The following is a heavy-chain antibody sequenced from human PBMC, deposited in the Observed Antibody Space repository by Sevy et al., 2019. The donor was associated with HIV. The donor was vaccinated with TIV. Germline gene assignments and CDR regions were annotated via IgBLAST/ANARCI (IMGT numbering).Heavy chain of an antibody. Sequence: GGSLRLSCLASGFTFSDPWMSWVRQAPGKGLEWVGRIKSKADGGTTDDAAPVKGRFTISRDKSKNTLYLQMESLQTEDAGVYYCTTHPSLSVAMLGVAEGGMDVWGQGTTVTVSS. CDR3: TTHPSLSVAMLGVAEGGMDV. V-gene: IGHV3-15*01. CDR2: IKSKADGGTT. J-gene: IGHJ6*02. D-gene: IGHD2-2*01. CDR1: GFTFSDPW.